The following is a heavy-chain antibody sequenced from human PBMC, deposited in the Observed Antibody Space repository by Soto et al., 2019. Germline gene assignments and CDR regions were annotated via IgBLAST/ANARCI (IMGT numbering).Heavy chain of an antibody. Sequence: EVQLVEAGGGLVQPGGSLRLSCAASGFTPSDYYMDWVRQAPGKGLEWVGRTRSKAKSYTTEYAASVRGRFTISRDELKNSLNLQMNSLKTEDTAVYYCVRGFNSFDTWGQGTMVTVSS. CDR3: VRGFNSFDT. V-gene: IGHV3-72*01. CDR2: TRSKAKSYTT. J-gene: IGHJ3*02. CDR1: GFTPSDYY.